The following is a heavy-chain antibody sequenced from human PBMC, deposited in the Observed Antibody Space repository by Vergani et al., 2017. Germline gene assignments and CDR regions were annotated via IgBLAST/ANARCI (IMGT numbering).Heavy chain of an antibody. J-gene: IGHJ5*02. CDR2: ISPGGSYI. V-gene: IGHV5-51*01. CDR3: ARLRTTPGSYHDQ. CDR1: GYIFSNFW. D-gene: IGHD1-26*01. Sequence: EKQLVQSGSETKKPGESLKISCQAFGYIFSNFWIGWVRHMPGKGLEWVGIISPGGSYIRYSPSFQGQVTMSADESISTAYLQWSSLKASDTAMYFCARLRTTPGSYHDQWGQGTLITVSS.